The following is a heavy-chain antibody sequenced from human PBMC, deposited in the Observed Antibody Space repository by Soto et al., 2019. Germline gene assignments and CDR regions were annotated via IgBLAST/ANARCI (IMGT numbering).Heavy chain of an antibody. D-gene: IGHD6-19*01. CDR2: IYYSGNT. CDR3: ARASGGAVADFDY. Sequence: QVQLQESGPGLVRPSQTLSLTCTVSGASISSGGYYWTWIRQSPGKGLEWIGYIYYSGNTVLNPSLTSRATISRDTSKNEFSLTLTSLTAADTAVYFCARASGGAVADFDYWGQGTLVTVSS. V-gene: IGHV4-31*03. J-gene: IGHJ4*02. CDR1: GASISSGGYY.